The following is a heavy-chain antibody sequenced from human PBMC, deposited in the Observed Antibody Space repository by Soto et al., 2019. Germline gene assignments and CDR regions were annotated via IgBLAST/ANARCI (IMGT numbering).Heavy chain of an antibody. CDR1: GFTFSKYA. CDR3: AKAINDYHAPLDY. D-gene: IGHD4-17*01. Sequence: EVQLLESGGGLVQPGGSLRLSCTASGFTFSKYAMGWVRQAPGRGLEWVSVISGGADDTHYADSVKGRFTISRDNSKNTLYVQMDSLRAEDTAVYYCAKAINDYHAPLDYWGQGMRVTVSS. V-gene: IGHV3-23*01. J-gene: IGHJ4*02. CDR2: ISGGADDT.